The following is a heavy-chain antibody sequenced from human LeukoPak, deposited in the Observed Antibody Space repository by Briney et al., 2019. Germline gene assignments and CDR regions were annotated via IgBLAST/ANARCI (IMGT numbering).Heavy chain of an antibody. CDR1: GGSISSYY. J-gene: IGHJ6*02. D-gene: IGHD3-16*01. V-gene: IGHV4-4*07. CDR2: VYTSGST. Sequence: SETLSLTCTVSGGSISSYYWSWIRQPAGKGLEWLGRVYTSGSTNYNPSLKSRVTMSVDTSKNQFSLKLSSVTAADTAVYYCARDGGAYYYYGIDVWGQGTTVTVSS. CDR3: ARDGGAYYYYGIDV.